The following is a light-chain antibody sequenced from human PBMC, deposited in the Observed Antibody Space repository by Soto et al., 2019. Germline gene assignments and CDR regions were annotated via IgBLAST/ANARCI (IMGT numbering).Light chain of an antibody. CDR1: QSISSW. CDR2: DAS. V-gene: IGKV1-5*01. Sequence: DIQMTQSPSTLSASVGDIVTITCRASQSISSWLAWYQQKPGKAPKLLIYDASSLESGVPSRFSGSGSGTEFTLTISSLQSEDFAVYYCQQYNSWPPITFGQGTRLEI. J-gene: IGKJ5*01. CDR3: QQYNSWPPIT.